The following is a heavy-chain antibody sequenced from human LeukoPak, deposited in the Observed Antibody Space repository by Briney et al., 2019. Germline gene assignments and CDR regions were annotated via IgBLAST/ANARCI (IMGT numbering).Heavy chain of an antibody. D-gene: IGHD3-10*01. CDR2: INHSGST. Sequence: GSLRLSCAASPFTFSSYGMHWVRQAPGKGLEWIGEINHSGSTNYSPSLKSRVTISVNTSKNQFSLKLSSVTAADTAVYYCARHPLSAWRYYGSGSLYYFDYWGQGTLVTVSS. CDR3: ARHPLSAWRYYGSGSLYYFDY. CDR1: PFTFSSYG. J-gene: IGHJ4*02. V-gene: IGHV4-34*01.